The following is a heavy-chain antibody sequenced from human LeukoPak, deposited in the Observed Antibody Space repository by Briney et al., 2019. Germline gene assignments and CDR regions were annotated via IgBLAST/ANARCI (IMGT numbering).Heavy chain of an antibody. J-gene: IGHJ4*02. CDR3: ARAGSGYYYFDS. V-gene: IGHV4-31*11. CDR1: GDSIRSGGYY. CDR2: ISYSGNT. D-gene: IGHD3-3*01. Sequence: PSETLSLTCAVSGDSIRSGGYYWRWVRQHPGRDLEWIGYISYSGNTYYNPSLKSQLTISMDTSQNQFSLNLSAVTAADTAVYFCARAGSGYYYFDSWGQGTLVTVSS.